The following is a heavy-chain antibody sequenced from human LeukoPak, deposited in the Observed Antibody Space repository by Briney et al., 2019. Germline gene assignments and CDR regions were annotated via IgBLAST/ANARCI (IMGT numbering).Heavy chain of an antibody. Sequence: SETLSLTCTVSGGSISSYYWSWIRQPAGKGLEWIGRIYTSGSTNYNPSLKGRVTMSVDTSKNQFSLKLSSVTAADTAVYYCARIRGSFGNYYYYMDVWGKGTTVTVSS. CDR1: GGSISSYY. V-gene: IGHV4-4*07. J-gene: IGHJ6*03. D-gene: IGHD2-15*01. CDR2: IYTSGST. CDR3: ARIRGSFGNYYYYMDV.